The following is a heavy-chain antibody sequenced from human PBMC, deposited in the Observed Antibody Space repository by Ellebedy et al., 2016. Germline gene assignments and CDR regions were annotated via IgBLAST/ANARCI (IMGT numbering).Heavy chain of an antibody. J-gene: IGHJ3*01. Sequence: SETLSLXXSVSGGSISSFYWSWIRQPAGKGLEWIGRVYTSGTTNYNPSLKSRVTMSVDTSKNQFSLKLSSVTAADTAVYYCARDFFTTPGTPRKEAFDLWGQGTMVTVSS. V-gene: IGHV4-4*07. CDR3: ARDFFTTPGTPRKEAFDL. D-gene: IGHD1-7*01. CDR1: GGSISSFY. CDR2: VYTSGTT.